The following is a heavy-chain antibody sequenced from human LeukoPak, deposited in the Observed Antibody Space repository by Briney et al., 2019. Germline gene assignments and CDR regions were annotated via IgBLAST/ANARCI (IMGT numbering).Heavy chain of an antibody. Sequence: GGSLRLSCAASGFTFSTSSMTWVRQAPGKGLEWVSSISSSSGYIYYADSVEGRFTISRDNAKNSLYLHMNSLRAEDTAVYYCARDYGGSSPFDSWGQGTLVTVSS. CDR3: ARDYGGSSPFDS. J-gene: IGHJ4*02. D-gene: IGHD4-23*01. V-gene: IGHV3-21*01. CDR2: ISSSSGYI. CDR1: GFTFSTSS.